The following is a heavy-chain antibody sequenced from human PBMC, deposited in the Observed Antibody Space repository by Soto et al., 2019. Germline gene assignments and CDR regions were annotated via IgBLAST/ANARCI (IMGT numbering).Heavy chain of an antibody. Sequence: QVQLQESGTGLVKPSETLSLNCTVSGGSISSYYWSWIRQPPGKGLEWIGYIYYSGSTNYNPSLKSRVTIPVDTSKNQFSLTLSSVTAADTAVYYCARRYGGTFDYWGQGTLVTVSS. D-gene: IGHD2-15*01. J-gene: IGHJ4*02. CDR2: IYYSGST. CDR1: GGSISSYY. V-gene: IGHV4-59*08. CDR3: ARRYGGTFDY.